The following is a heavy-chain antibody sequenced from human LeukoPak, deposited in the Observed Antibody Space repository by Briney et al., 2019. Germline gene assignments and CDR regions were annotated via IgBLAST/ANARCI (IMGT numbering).Heavy chain of an antibody. J-gene: IGHJ4*02. Sequence: GGSLRLSCAASGFTFISYAMSWVRQAPGKGLEWVSAISGSGGSTYYADSVKGRFTISRDNSKNTLYLQMNSLRAEDTAVYYCAKVPGQNTVIPDYWGQGTLVTVSS. D-gene: IGHD4-11*01. CDR1: GFTFISYA. CDR2: ISGSGGST. CDR3: AKVPGQNTVIPDY. V-gene: IGHV3-23*01.